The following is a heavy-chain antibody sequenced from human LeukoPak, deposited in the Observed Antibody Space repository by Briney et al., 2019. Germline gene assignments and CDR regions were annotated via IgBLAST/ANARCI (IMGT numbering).Heavy chain of an antibody. J-gene: IGHJ6*02. D-gene: IGHD6-13*01. V-gene: IGHV3-48*04. CDR1: GFTFSSYS. Sequence: GGSLRLSCAASGFTFSSYSMNWVRQAPGKGLEWVSYISSSSSTIYYADSVKGRFTISRDNAKNSLYLQMNSLRAEDTAVYYCARAREQQLVLDYYGMDVWGQGTTVTVSS. CDR3: ARAREQQLVLDYYGMDV. CDR2: ISSSSSTI.